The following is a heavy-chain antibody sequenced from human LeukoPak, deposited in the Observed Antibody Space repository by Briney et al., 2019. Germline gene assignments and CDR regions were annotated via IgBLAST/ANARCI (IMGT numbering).Heavy chain of an antibody. V-gene: IGHV4-59*01. Sequence: SETLSLTCTVSGGSISSYYWSWIRQHPGKGLEWIGYIYYSGSTNYKPSLKSRVTISVDTSKNQFSLKLSSVTAADTAVYYCARGGYYGSGNDFRFDPWGQGTLVTVSS. CDR3: ARGGYYGSGNDFRFDP. CDR1: GGSISSYY. CDR2: IYYSGST. D-gene: IGHD3-10*01. J-gene: IGHJ5*02.